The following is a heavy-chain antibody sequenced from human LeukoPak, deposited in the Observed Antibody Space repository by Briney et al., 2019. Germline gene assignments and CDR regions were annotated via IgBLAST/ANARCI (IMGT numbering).Heavy chain of an antibody. V-gene: IGHV3-66*01. J-gene: IGHJ5*02. D-gene: IGHD2-15*01. Sequence: GGSLRLSCAASGFTVSSNYMSWVRQAPGKGLEWVSVIYSGGSTYYADSAKGRFTISRDNSKNTLYLQMNSLRAEDQTVYYCAMNLLVAYNWFDPWGQGTPVTVSS. CDR2: IYSGGST. CDR1: GFTVSSNY. CDR3: AMNLLVAYNWFDP.